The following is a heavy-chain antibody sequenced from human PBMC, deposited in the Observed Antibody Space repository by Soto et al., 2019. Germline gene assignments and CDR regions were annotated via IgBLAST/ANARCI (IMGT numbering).Heavy chain of an antibody. CDR2: INPNSGGT. Sequence: QVQLVQSGAEVKKPGASVKVSCKASGYTFTGYYMHWVRQAPGQGLEWMGWINPNSGGTNYAQKFQGRVTMTRDTSISTACMELSRLRSDDTAVYYCARTPVGGADYYGMDVWGQGTTVTVSS. CDR3: ARTPVGGADYYGMDV. J-gene: IGHJ6*02. V-gene: IGHV1-2*02. D-gene: IGHD3-16*01. CDR1: GYTFTGYY.